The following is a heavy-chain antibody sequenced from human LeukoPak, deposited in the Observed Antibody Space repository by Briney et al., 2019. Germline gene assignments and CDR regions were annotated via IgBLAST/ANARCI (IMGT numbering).Heavy chain of an antibody. J-gene: IGHJ4*02. CDR2: ISGRDTI. V-gene: IGHV3-69-1*02. Sequence: GGSLRLSCATSGFTFSTSDMNWVRQTPGKGLEWVSYISGRDTIYYADSVKGRFTISRDNAKNSLYLQMNNLRAEDTAVYYCARSTPSDFYFDYWGQGALVTVSS. CDR3: ARSTPSDFYFDY. CDR1: GFTFSTSD. D-gene: IGHD2-2*01.